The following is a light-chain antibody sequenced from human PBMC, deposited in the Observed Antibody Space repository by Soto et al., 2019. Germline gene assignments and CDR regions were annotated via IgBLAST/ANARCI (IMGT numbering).Light chain of an antibody. V-gene: IGKV3-20*01. CDR1: QSVSSSY. CDR3: QQYGSSHFVFT. J-gene: IGKJ3*01. Sequence: EIVLTQSPGTLSLSPGERATLSCRASQSVSSSYLAWYQQKPGQAPRLLIYGASSRATGIPDRFSGSGSGTDFTLTISRLEPEDFAVYYCQQYGSSHFVFTFGPGTKVDIK. CDR2: GAS.